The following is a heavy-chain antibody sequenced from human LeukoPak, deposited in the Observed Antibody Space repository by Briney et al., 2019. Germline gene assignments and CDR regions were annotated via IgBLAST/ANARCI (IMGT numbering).Heavy chain of an antibody. J-gene: IGHJ6*02. V-gene: IGHV4-34*01. D-gene: IGHD5-12*01. CDR2: INHSGST. Sequence: SETLSLTCAVYGGSFSGYYWSWIRQPPGKGLESIGEINHSGSTNYNPSLKSRVTISVDTSKNQFSLKLSSVTAADTAVYYCASRYSGYDYGGYYYYYGMDVWGQGTTVTVSS. CDR1: GGSFSGYY. CDR3: ASRYSGYDYGGYYYYYGMDV.